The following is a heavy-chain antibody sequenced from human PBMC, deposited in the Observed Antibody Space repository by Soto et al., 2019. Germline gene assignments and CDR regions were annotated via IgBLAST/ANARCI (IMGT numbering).Heavy chain of an antibody. CDR2: IYPGETDT. CDR3: ARGYCIDTFCDPWFDP. V-gene: IGHV5-51*01. CDR1: GYAFSNYW. Sequence: ESPMISCQGSGYAFSNYWFPWVRQMAGKGLEWIGIIYPGETDTRYSPPFQGQVTISVDKSITVAYLQWSSLTASDTAMYYCARGYCIDTFCDPWFDPWGQGTLVTVSS. J-gene: IGHJ5*02. D-gene: IGHD2-15*01.